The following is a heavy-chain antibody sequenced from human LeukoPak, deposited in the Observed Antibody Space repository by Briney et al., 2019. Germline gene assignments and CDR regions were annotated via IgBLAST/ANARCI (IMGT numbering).Heavy chain of an antibody. CDR2: ISYDGSNK. Sequence: GGSLRLSCAASGFTFSSYGMHWVRQAPGKGLEWVAVISYDGSNKYYADSVKGRFTISRDNSKNTLYLQMNSLRAEDTAVYYCAKDYMVRGYDYYYGMDVWGQGTTVTLSS. J-gene: IGHJ6*02. D-gene: IGHD3-10*01. CDR3: AKDYMVRGYDYYYGMDV. V-gene: IGHV3-30*18. CDR1: GFTFSSYG.